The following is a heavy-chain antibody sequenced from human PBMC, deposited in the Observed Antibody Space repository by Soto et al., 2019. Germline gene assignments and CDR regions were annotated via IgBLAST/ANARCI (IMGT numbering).Heavy chain of an antibody. CDR3: ARVFSSGSGWMYYFDF. V-gene: IGHV4-4*02. Sequence: QVQLQESGPGLVKPSETLSLTCTVSSDSIAGENWWSWVRQPPGLGLGWIGEVFHTGGTNYNPSLKSIATMEVDKSKYQFSRNLTSATAADTDVYYCARVFSSGSGWMYYFDFWGQGTLVSVSS. J-gene: IGHJ4*02. CDR1: SDSIAGENW. D-gene: IGHD6-19*01. CDR2: VFHTGGT.